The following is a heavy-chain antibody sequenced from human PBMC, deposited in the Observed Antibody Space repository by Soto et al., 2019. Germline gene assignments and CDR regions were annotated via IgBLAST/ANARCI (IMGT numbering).Heavy chain of an antibody. V-gene: IGHV1-69*13. D-gene: IGHD3-3*01. CDR1: RGGLKSCS. CDR3: ATDSNYDVSNSF. J-gene: IGHJ4*02. CDR2: ILPVSAPP. Sequence: GAPVKLSWKASRGGLKSCSRNWVRQAPGQGLEWMGGILPVSAPPDYAQKFQGRVSITADHSTSTVYMELSRLKSDDTAVYFCATDSNYDVSNSFWGQGTLVTVSS.